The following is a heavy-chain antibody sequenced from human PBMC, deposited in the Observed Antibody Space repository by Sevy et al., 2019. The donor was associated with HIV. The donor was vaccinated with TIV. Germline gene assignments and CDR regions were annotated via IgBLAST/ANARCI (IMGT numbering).Heavy chain of an antibody. CDR3: ARAGRSIAAAGAYYYGMDV. CDR2: IIPIFGTA. CDR1: GGTFSSYA. D-gene: IGHD6-13*01. Sequence: ASVKVSCKASGGTFSSYAISWVRQAPGQGLEWMGGIIPIFGTANYAQKFQGRVTITADESTSTAYMELSSLRSEDTAVYYCARAGRSIAAAGAYYYGMDVWGQGTTVTVSS. V-gene: IGHV1-69*13. J-gene: IGHJ6*02.